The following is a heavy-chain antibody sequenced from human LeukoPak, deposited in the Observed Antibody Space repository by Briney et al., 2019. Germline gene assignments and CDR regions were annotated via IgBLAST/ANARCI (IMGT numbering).Heavy chain of an antibody. CDR2: ISYDGSNK. Sequence: QPGGSLRLSCAASGFTFSSYAMHWVRQAPGKGLEWVAVISYDGSNKYYADSVKGRFTISRDNSKNTLYLQMNSLRAEDTAVYYCARGDVTMIPDYWGQGTLVTVSS. CDR3: ARGDVTMIPDY. D-gene: IGHD3-22*01. V-gene: IGHV3-30-3*01. CDR1: GFTFSSYA. J-gene: IGHJ4*02.